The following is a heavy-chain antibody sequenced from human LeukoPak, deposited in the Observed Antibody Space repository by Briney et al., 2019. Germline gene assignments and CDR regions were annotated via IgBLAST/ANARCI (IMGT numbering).Heavy chain of an antibody. Sequence: GGSLRLSCAASGFTFDNYAIHWVRQAPGEGLEWVSGISWNSGILGYADSVKGRFTISRDNARNSLYLQMNSLRAEDTALYYCAKEVVSARNQYYGMDVWGQGTTVTVSS. CDR2: ISWNSGIL. V-gene: IGHV3-9*01. J-gene: IGHJ6*02. CDR3: AKEVVSARNQYYGMDV. D-gene: IGHD3-10*01. CDR1: GFTFDNYA.